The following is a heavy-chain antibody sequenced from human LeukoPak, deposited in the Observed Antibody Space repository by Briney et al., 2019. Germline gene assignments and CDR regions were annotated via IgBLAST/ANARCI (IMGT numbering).Heavy chain of an antibody. J-gene: IGHJ4*02. D-gene: IGHD3-10*01. CDR2: ISSYNGNT. V-gene: IGHV1-18*01. Sequence: ASVKVSFKSSVYTFTSYGISWVRQAPGQGLEWMGWISSYNGNTNYAQKLQGRVTMTTDTSTSTAYMELRSLRSDDTAVYYCARDSYYGSGSYPRGDYWGQGTLVTVSS. CDR1: VYTFTSYG. CDR3: ARDSYYGSGSYPRGDY.